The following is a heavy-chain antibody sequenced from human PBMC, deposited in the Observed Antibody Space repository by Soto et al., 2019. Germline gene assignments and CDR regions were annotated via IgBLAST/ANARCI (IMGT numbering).Heavy chain of an antibody. D-gene: IGHD2-21*01. V-gene: IGHV4-30-4*01. CDR1: GGSIRGGDYY. CDR3: ARAPGEPIWFDP. CDR2: ISYSGST. J-gene: IGHJ5*02. Sequence: QVQLQESGPGLVKPSQTLSLTCTVSGGSIRGGDYYWTWSRQPPGKGLEWIGYISYSGSTFYNPSLKSRVTISIDTSKNHFSLTLSSVTAADTAVYFCARAPGEPIWFDPWGQGTLVIVSS.